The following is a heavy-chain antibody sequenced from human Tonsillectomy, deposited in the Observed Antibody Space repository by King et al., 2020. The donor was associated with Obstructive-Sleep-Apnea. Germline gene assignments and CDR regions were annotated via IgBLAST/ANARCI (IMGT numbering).Heavy chain of an antibody. CDR1: GFTFSSYG. CDR3: AKEFYGRYFDWLLYYFDY. Sequence: QLVQSGGGVVQPGRSLRLSCAASGFTFSSYGMHWVRQAPGKGLEWVAVISYDGSNKYYADSVKGRFTISRDNSKNTLYLQMNSLRAEDTAVYYCAKEFYGRYFDWLLYYFDYWGQGTLVTVSS. CDR2: ISYDGSNK. D-gene: IGHD3-9*01. J-gene: IGHJ4*02. V-gene: IGHV3-30*18.